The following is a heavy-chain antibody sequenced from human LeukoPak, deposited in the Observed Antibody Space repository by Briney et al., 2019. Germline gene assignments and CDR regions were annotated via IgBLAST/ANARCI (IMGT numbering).Heavy chain of an antibody. CDR1: GFIFSTYD. D-gene: IGHD1-26*01. CDR2: MGATGDT. Sequence: GGSLRLSCAASGFIFSTYDVRWVRQTIGRGLEWVSAMGATGDTYYYASSKKRLSISSRNAAKYSYLQMDSLRAGDTAVYYCAALGGTIYWGQGALVTVPS. V-gene: IGHV3-13*01. J-gene: IGHJ4*02. CDR3: AALGGTIY.